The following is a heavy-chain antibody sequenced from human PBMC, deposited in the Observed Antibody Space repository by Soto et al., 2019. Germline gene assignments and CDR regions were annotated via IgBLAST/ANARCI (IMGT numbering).Heavy chain of an antibody. CDR1: GGSVSNNNW. V-gene: IGHV4-4*02. D-gene: IGHD5-12*01. Sequence: QVQLQESGPGLVKPSGTLSLSCAVSGGSVSNNNWWSWVRQSPGNGLEWIGEIHHSGVTSYNPSLGSRATLSVDKSNNELSLRLNYVTAADTAVYYCTKNSAYALDYWGLGILVTVSS. J-gene: IGHJ4*02. CDR3: TKNSAYALDY. CDR2: IHHSGVT.